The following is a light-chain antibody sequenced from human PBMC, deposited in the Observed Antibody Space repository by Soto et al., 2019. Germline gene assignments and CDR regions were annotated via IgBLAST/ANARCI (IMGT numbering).Light chain of an antibody. Sequence: QAVVTQEPSLTVSPGGTVTLTCASSTGAVTSDYYANWFQQKPGHVPTTLIYSTNNRNSWTPARFSGSLLGGKAALTLSRVQPDDEADYYSLLYGDDPWVFGGGTKLTVL. CDR3: LLYGDDPWV. CDR1: TGAVTSDYY. V-gene: IGLV7-43*01. CDR2: STN. J-gene: IGLJ3*02.